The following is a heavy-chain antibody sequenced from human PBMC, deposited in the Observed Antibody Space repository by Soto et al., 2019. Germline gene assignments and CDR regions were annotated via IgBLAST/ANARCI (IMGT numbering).Heavy chain of an antibody. CDR1: GGSISSSDYY. CDR3: ARRYGYSFDY. D-gene: IGHD1-1*01. Sequence: PSETLSLTCTVSGGSISSSDYYWGWIRQPPGKGLEWIGNIYYSGSAYNPSLKSRVTISVDTSKNQVSLKLSSVTAADTAVYYCARRYGYSFDYWGQGTLVTVSS. CDR2: IYYSGSA. J-gene: IGHJ4*02. V-gene: IGHV4-39*01.